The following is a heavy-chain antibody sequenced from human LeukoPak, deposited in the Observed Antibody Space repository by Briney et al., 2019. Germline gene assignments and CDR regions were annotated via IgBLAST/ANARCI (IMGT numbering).Heavy chain of an antibody. CDR3: ARDLVTVTKGFDI. CDR2: ISYIGST. CDR1: GDSFSSHY. D-gene: IGHD4-17*01. J-gene: IGHJ3*02. Sequence: SETLSLTCVVSGDSFSSHYWTWIRQSPGKGLEWIGYISYIGSTNYNPSLKSRVTISIDTSKNQFSLKLRSVTAADTAVYYCARDLVTVTKGFDIWGLGIMVSVSS. V-gene: IGHV4-59*11.